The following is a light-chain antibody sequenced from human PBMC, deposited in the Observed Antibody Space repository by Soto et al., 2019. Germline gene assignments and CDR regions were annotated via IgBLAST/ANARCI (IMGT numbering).Light chain of an antibody. CDR1: QGIGDT. J-gene: IGKJ2*03. Sequence: EVVMRQSPATLSVSPGEGATLSCRASQGIGDTLAWYQHKPGQXXXXXXXXXXRRPTDVPARFTGSGSATDFTLTISSLQSEDSAFYYCHQYYSFPHSLGQGTKVDIK. CDR2: XXX. V-gene: IGKV3-15*01. CDR3: HQYYSFPHS.